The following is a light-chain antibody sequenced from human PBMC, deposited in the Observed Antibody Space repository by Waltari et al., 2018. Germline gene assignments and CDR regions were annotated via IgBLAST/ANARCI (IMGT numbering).Light chain of an antibody. V-gene: IGKV3-20*01. Sequence: ETVMMQSPGTLSLSLGERATLSCRASENVKRNSLAWYQQKPGQAPRLLIYGASSRATGIPDRFSGSGSGTDFTRTISRVEPEDIAVYYCLQYGNSPGTFGQGSKLQIK. CDR1: ENVKRNS. CDR2: GAS. J-gene: IGKJ2*01. CDR3: LQYGNSPGT.